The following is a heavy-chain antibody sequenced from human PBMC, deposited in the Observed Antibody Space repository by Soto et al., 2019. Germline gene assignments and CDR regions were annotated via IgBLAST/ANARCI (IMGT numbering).Heavy chain of an antibody. CDR3: AKYTGTTVVGARFDY. J-gene: IGHJ4*02. V-gene: IGHV3-23*01. CDR1: GFSFGSYA. D-gene: IGHD4-17*01. CDR2: ISGSGSST. Sequence: EVQLLASGGGSVQPGGSLRRSCAASGFSFGSYAMTWVRKAPGKGLEWVSAISGSGSSTFYADSVKGRLTISRDNSKNTLFLQMTSLTADDTAVYYCAKYTGTTVVGARFDYRGQGTLVTVSS.